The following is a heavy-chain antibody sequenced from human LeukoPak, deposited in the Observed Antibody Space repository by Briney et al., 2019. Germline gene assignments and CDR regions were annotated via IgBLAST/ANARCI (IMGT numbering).Heavy chain of an antibody. V-gene: IGHV3-23*01. CDR1: GFTFSSYA. J-gene: IGHJ1*01. CDR2: ISGSGGST. CDR3: AKAFPYYYDSSGYYYAEYFQH. Sequence: GGSLRLSCAASGFTFSSYAMSWVRQAPGKGLDWVSAISGSGGSTYYADSVKGRFTISRDNSKNTLYLQMNSLRAEDTAVYYCAKAFPYYYDSSGYYYAEYFQHWGQGTLVTVSS. D-gene: IGHD3-22*01.